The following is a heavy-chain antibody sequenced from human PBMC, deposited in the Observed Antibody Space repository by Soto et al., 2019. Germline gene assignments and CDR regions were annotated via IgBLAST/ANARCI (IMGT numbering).Heavy chain of an antibody. Sequence: QVHLVQSGAEVKKPGSSVKVSCKASGGSFSNYIFAWVRQAPGQGLGWMGGTIPMFATAQYAQKLQGRVTITADESTSTVYMDLTSLTSDDTAVYYCARGLFGQQWLVGFDTWGQGTLVTVSS. J-gene: IGHJ4*02. CDR1: GGSFSNYI. V-gene: IGHV1-69*01. CDR2: TIPMFATA. D-gene: IGHD6-19*01. CDR3: ARGLFGQQWLVGFDT.